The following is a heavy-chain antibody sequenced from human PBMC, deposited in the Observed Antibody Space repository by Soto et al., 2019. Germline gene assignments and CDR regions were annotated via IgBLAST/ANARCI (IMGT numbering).Heavy chain of an antibody. J-gene: IGHJ5*02. V-gene: IGHV4-4*07. CDR3: ARGQRFSDWFDP. Sequence: SETLSLTCSVSGGTISGYYWTWIRQPAGKGLEWSGRIYSSGNTKYNPSLQSRVTMSLDTSNNQFSLRLTSVTAADTAVYYCARGQRFSDWFDPWGQGTLVTVYS. CDR1: GGTISGYY. D-gene: IGHD3-3*01. CDR2: IYSSGNT.